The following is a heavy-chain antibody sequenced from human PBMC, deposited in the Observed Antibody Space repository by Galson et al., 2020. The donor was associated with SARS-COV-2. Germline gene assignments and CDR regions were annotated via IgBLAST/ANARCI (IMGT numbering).Heavy chain of an antibody. Sequence: SETLSLTCSVSGGSISNYYWSWIRQSPGKELEWIGYIYYTGSTNYNPSLKSRVAISIDTSKKQFSLKLSSVTAADTAVYYCARHPVIGQYEDWGQGTLVTVSS. CDR1: GGSISNYY. V-gene: IGHV4-59*08. J-gene: IGHJ4*02. CDR2: IYYTGST. D-gene: IGHD3-16*02. CDR3: ARHPVIGQYED.